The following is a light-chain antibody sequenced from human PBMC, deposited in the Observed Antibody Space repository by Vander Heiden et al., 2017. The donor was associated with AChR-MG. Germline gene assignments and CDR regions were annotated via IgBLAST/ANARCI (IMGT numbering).Light chain of an antibody. CDR3: QQYYSTLLT. J-gene: IGKJ3*01. CDR2: WAS. Sequence: DIVMTQSPDSLAVSLGEGATINCKSSQTLLYNSNNKNYLSWYQQKPGQPPKLLISWASTRESGVPDRFSGSGSGTDFTLTISSLQAEDVAVYYCQQYYSTLLTFGPGTKVDIK. V-gene: IGKV4-1*01. CDR1: QTLLYNSNNKNY.